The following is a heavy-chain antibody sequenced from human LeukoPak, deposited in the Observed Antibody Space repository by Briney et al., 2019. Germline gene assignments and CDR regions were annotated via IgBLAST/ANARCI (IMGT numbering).Heavy chain of an antibody. D-gene: IGHD6-13*01. V-gene: IGHV4-39*07. Sequence: SETLSLTCTVSGGSISSSSSYWGWIRQPPGKGLEWIGSISYSRSTYYNPSLKSRVTVSVDTSKNQFSLKLSSVTAADTAVYYCARGPRAAGTRRVGYMDVWGKGTTVTVSS. CDR1: GGSISSSSSY. CDR2: ISYSRST. CDR3: ARGPRAAGTRRVGYMDV. J-gene: IGHJ6*03.